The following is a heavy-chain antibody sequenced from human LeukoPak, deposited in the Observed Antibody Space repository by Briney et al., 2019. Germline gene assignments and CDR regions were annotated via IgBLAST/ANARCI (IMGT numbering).Heavy chain of an antibody. CDR1: GYTLTELS. J-gene: IGHJ4*02. D-gene: IGHD5-18*01. V-gene: IGHV1-24*01. CDR2: FDPEDGET. CDR3: ATVGYGYNYFDY. Sequence: GASVKVSCKVSGYTLTELSMHWVRQAPGKGLEWMGGFDPEDGETICAQKFQGRVTMTEDTSTDTAYMELSSLRSEDTAVYYCATVGYGYNYFDYWGQGTLVTVSS.